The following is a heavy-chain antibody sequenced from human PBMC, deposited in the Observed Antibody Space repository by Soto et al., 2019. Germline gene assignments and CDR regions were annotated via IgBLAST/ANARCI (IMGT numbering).Heavy chain of an antibody. Sequence: VQLVESGGGLIQPGGSLRLACAASGFTVSGNYMSWVRQAPGKGLEWVSVINSGGNTYYADSVKGRFTISRDNSENTLFLQMNSLRAEDTAVYYCARASSAAYFYWGQGTLVTVSS. CDR2: INSGGNT. J-gene: IGHJ4*02. CDR3: ARASSAAYFY. D-gene: IGHD6-19*01. CDR1: GFTVSGNY. V-gene: IGHV3-53*01.